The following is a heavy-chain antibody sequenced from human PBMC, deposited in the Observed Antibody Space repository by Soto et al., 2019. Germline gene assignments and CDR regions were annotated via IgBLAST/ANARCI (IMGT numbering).Heavy chain of an antibody. CDR2: IRSGGNT. CDR1: GFTVSTDW. D-gene: IGHD6-13*01. V-gene: IGHV3-66*01. J-gene: IGHJ4*02. Sequence: GGSLRLSCAASGFTVSTDWMYWVRQAPGKGLEWVSVIRSGGNTYYADSVEGRFTISRDNSKNTLYLQMTSLRAEDTAVYYCANALGSSHAYWGQGTLVTVSS. CDR3: ANALGSSHAY.